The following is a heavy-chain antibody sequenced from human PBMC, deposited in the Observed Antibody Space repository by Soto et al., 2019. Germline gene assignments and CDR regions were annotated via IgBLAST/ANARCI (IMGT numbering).Heavy chain of an antibody. D-gene: IGHD6-6*01. Sequence: EVQVVESGGGLVQPGGSLRLSCAASGFTFSRYDMHWVRQATGRGLEWVSGIGTSGDTYYAGSVKGRFTISRENAKNSGYIQMNSVRAGDTAVYYCARGALGFDPWGQGTLVAVSS. CDR1: GFTFSRYD. V-gene: IGHV3-13*04. CDR2: IGTSGDT. J-gene: IGHJ5*02. CDR3: ARGALGFDP.